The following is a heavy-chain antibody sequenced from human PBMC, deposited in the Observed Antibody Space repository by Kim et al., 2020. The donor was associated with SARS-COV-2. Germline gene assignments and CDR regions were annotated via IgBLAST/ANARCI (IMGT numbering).Heavy chain of an antibody. CDR3: ARDRDDFWSGQQVDAFDI. CDR2: ISSSSSYI. V-gene: IGHV3-21*01. J-gene: IGHJ3*02. D-gene: IGHD3-3*01. CDR1: GFTFSSYS. Sequence: GGSLRLSCAASGFTFSSYSMNWVRQAPGKGLEWVSSISSSSSYIYYADSVKGRFTISRDNAKNSLYLQMNSLRAEDTAVYYCARDRDDFWSGQQVDAFDIWGQGTMVTVSS.